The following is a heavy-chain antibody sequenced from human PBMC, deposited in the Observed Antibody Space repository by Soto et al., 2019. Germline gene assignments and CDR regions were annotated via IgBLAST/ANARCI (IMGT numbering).Heavy chain of an antibody. CDR3: ARDPGQYYDFWSGYYRNYYGMDV. Sequence: ASVKVSCKASGYTFTSYAMHWVRQAPGQRLEWMGWINAGNGNTKYSQKFQGRVTITRDTSASTAYMELSSLRSEDTAVYYCARDPGQYYDFWSGYYRNYYGMDVWGQGTTVTV. CDR1: GYTFTSYA. D-gene: IGHD3-3*01. V-gene: IGHV1-3*01. CDR2: INAGNGNT. J-gene: IGHJ6*02.